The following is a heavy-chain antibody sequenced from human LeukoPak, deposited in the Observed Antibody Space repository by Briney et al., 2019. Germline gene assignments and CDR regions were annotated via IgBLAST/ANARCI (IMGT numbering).Heavy chain of an antibody. J-gene: IGHJ6*02. CDR3: AREPRYYYGMDV. CDR2: INPNNGGT. Sequence: ASVKVSCKAPGYTFTGYYLHWVRQAPGQGLEWMGWINPNNGGTNFAQKFQGRVTMTRDTSISTAYMDLSRLRSDDTAVYYCAREPRYYYGMDVWGQGTTVTVSS. CDR1: GYTFTGYY. V-gene: IGHV1-2*02.